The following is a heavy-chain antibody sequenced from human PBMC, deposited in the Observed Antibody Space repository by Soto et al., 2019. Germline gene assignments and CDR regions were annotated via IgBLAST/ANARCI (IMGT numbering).Heavy chain of an antibody. Sequence: PGGSLRLSCAASGFTFSSYSMNWLRQAPGKWLEWVSSISSSSSYIYYADSVKGRFTISRDNAKNSLYLQMNSLRAEDTAVYYCAREEGPSTTYYYYGMDVWGQGXTVTVYS. D-gene: IGHD2-2*01. J-gene: IGHJ6*02. CDR3: AREEGPSTTYYYYGMDV. V-gene: IGHV3-21*01. CDR2: ISSSSSYI. CDR1: GFTFSSYS.